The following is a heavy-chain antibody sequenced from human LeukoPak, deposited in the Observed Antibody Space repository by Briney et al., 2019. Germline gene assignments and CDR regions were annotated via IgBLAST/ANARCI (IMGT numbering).Heavy chain of an antibody. CDR1: GFTFSDHH. D-gene: IGHD3-22*01. Sequence: GGSLRLSCAASGFTFSDHHMDWVRQAPGGGLEWVGRIRNRANSCITKYAASVTGRFTISRDDSKDSMFLQMNSLRTEDTAVYYCTRLNYYDGSGYYPDYWGQGTLVTVSS. J-gene: IGHJ4*02. CDR2: IRNRANSCIT. CDR3: TRLNYYDGSGYYPDY. V-gene: IGHV3-72*01.